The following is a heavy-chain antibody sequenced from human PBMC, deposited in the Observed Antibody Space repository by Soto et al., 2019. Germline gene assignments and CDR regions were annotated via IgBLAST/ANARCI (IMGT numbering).Heavy chain of an antibody. CDR1: GYTFTRYY. CDR2: INPSGGST. V-gene: IGHV1-46*03. J-gene: IGHJ5*02. Sequence: ASVKVYCKASGYTFTRYYMHRVLQAPGQGLEWMGIINPSGGSTSYAQKFQGRVTMTRDTFTSTVYMELSSLRSEDTAVYYCARDRVHRVGLVIQTTNWFDQWGQGTLV. D-gene: IGHD3-9*01. CDR3: ARDRVHRVGLVIQTTNWFDQ.